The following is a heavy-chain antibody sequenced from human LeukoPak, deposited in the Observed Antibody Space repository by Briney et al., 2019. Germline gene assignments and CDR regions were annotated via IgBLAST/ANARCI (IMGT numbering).Heavy chain of an antibody. Sequence: PGGSLRLSCAASGFTFSSYSMNWARQAPGKGLEWVSSISSSSSYIYYADSVKGRFTISRDNSKNTLYLQMNSLRAEDTAVYYCAREQVKGRFDYWGQGTLVTVSS. V-gene: IGHV3-21*04. J-gene: IGHJ4*02. D-gene: IGHD4-11*01. CDR2: ISSSSSYI. CDR3: AREQVKGRFDY. CDR1: GFTFSSYS.